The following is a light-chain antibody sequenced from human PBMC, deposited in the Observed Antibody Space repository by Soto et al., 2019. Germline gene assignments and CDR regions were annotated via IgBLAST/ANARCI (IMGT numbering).Light chain of an antibody. Sequence: DIQMTQSPSTLSASIGDSVTITCRASQSIGTWLAWQQQKPGKAPNLLIYRASSLGSGVSSRFSGSGSGTEFTLTISSLQPGDFATYYCQQYDRFPITFGQGTRLEIK. J-gene: IGKJ5*01. CDR3: QQYDRFPIT. V-gene: IGKV1-5*03. CDR1: QSIGTW. CDR2: RAS.